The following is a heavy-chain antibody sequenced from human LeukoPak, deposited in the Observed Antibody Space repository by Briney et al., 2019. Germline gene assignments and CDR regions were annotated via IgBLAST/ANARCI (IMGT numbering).Heavy chain of an antibody. CDR3: ARGRWTAGVGLYCFDY. Sequence: HPGGSLRLSCAASGFTFSSYGMSWARQAPGKGLEWVPNIKQDGSEKYYVDSVKGRFTISRDNAKNSLYLQMNSLRAEDTAVYYCARGRWTAGVGLYCFDYWGQGTLVTVSS. D-gene: IGHD4-23*01. V-gene: IGHV3-7*01. CDR2: IKQDGSEK. J-gene: IGHJ4*02. CDR1: GFTFSSYG.